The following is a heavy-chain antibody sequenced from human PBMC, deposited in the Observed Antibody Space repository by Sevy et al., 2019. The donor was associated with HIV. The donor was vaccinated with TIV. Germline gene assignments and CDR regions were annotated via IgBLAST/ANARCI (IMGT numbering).Heavy chain of an antibody. CDR2: VYSGGAT. D-gene: IGHD2-15*01. Sequence: GGSLRLSCAVSGFTLTNEFFSWVRQAPGKGLEWVAVVYSGGATYYADSVKGRFTISRDKSKNTLYLQMKSLRAGDTAVYYCSRAGFCRGGTCFSGFYYAMDVWGQGTTVTVSS. CDR1: GFTLTNEF. V-gene: IGHV3-53*01. CDR3: SRAGFCRGGTCFSGFYYAMDV. J-gene: IGHJ6*02.